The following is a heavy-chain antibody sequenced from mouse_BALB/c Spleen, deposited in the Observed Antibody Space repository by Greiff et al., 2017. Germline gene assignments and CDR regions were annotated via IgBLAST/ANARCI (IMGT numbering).Heavy chain of an antibody. Sequence: EVKLVESGGGLVQPGGSLGLSCATSGFTFTDYYMSWVRQPPGKALEWLGFIRNKANGYTTEYSASVKGPFTISRDNSQSILYLQMNTLRAEDSATYYCARGGNYYFDYWGQGTTLTVSS. V-gene: IGHV7-3*02. D-gene: IGHD2-1*01. CDR3: ARGGNYYFDY. CDR2: IRNKANGYTT. CDR1: GFTFTDYY. J-gene: IGHJ2*01.